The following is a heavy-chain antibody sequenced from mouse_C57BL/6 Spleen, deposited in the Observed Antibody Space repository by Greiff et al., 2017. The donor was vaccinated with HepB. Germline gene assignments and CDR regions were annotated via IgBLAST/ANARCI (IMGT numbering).Heavy chain of an antibody. V-gene: IGHV1-4*01. Sequence: QVQLKESGAELARPGASVKMSCKASGYTFTSYTMHWVKQRPGQGLEWIGYINPSSGYTKYNQKFKDKATLTADKSSSTAYMQLSSLTSEDSAVYYCARSGGRDSNPAWFAYWGQGTLVTVSA. CDR3: ARSGGRDSNPAWFAY. D-gene: IGHD2-5*01. J-gene: IGHJ3*01. CDR1: GYTFTSYT. CDR2: INPSSGYT.